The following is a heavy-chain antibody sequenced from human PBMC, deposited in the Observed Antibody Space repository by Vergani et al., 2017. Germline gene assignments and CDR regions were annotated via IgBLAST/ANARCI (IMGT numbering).Heavy chain of an antibody. D-gene: IGHD3-3*01. CDR3: ARGLETYYDFSGSATHLDY. V-gene: IGHV1-69*01. CDR1: GGTFSSYA. J-gene: IGHJ4*02. Sequence: QVQLVQSGAEVKKPGSSVKVSCKASGGTFSSYAISWVRQAPGQGLEWMGGIIPIFGTANYAQKFQGRVTFTADESTSTAYMELSSLRSEDTAVYYCARGLETYYDFSGSATHLDYWGQGTLVTVSS. CDR2: IIPIFGTA.